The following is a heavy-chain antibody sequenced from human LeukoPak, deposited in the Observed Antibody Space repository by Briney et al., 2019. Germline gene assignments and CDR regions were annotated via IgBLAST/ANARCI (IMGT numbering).Heavy chain of an antibody. J-gene: IGHJ4*02. D-gene: IGHD5-12*01. V-gene: IGHV4-39*01. Sequence: SETLSLTYAVSGGSISSGGYSWNWIRQPPGKGLEWIGVISYSGTTYYNPSLKSRVTISVDTSKNQFSLKLSSVTAADTAIYYCWAIVATIKLDYWGQGSLVTVSS. CDR2: ISYSGTT. CDR1: GGSISSGGYS. CDR3: WAIVATIKLDY.